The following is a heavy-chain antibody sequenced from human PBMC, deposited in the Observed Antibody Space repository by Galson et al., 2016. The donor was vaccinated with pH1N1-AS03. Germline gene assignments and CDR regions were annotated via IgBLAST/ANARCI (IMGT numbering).Heavy chain of an antibody. J-gene: IGHJ4*02. V-gene: IGHV5-10-1*01. Sequence: QSGAEVKKPGESLRISCKGSGYSFTNYWINWLRQMPGKGLEWMGRFDPSDSHTSYSPSFQGHVTFSADKSINTAYLQWSSLKSSDTAIYYCARGYSGFGFVYWGQGTLVTVSS. CDR2: FDPSDSHT. CDR3: ARGYSGFGFVY. CDR1: GYSFTNYW. D-gene: IGHD5-12*01.